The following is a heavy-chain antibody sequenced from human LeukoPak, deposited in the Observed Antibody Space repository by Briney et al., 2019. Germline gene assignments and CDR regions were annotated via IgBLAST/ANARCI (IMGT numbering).Heavy chain of an antibody. J-gene: IGHJ6*03. Sequence: GGSLRLSCAASGFTFSTYTINWVRQAPGKGLEWVSSNWNGGSTGYADSVKGRFTISRDNAKNSLYLQMNSLRVEDTALYYCARESLVDYNFYYMDVWGKGTTVTVSS. CDR2: NWNGGST. CDR3: ARESLVDYNFYYMDV. V-gene: IGHV3-20*04. CDR1: GFTFSTYT. D-gene: IGHD1-26*01.